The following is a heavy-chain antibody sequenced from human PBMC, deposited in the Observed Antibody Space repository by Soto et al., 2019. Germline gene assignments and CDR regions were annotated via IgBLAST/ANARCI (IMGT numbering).Heavy chain of an antibody. CDR3: ARSSVAAGGPFDK. V-gene: IGHV4-34*01. CDR1: GGSFIGFF. J-gene: IGHJ4*02. D-gene: IGHD2-15*01. Sequence: PSATLSLTCPLSGGSFIGFFWGWIRHPPGKGLEWIGEVNHGGSNNYNPSLKSRFTISSDTSNIHFSLTLLSVTAADTAVYYCARSSVAAGGPFDKLCQGALVT. CDR2: VNHGGSN.